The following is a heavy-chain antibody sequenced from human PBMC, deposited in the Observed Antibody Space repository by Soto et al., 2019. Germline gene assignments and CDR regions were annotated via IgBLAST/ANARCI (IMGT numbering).Heavy chain of an antibody. CDR1: IFTFSTYA. CDR3: AKGLQKRYCNSGSCYGFDS. J-gene: IGHJ4*02. D-gene: IGHD2-15*01. Sequence: GGSMKLSCSASIFTFSTYAMHWVRPAPGKGLEYVSSISNNGGSTYHADSVKDRFTISRDNSRNTLYLQMSSLRPEDTAVYYCAKGLQKRYCNSGSCYGFDSWGQGTLVTVSS. V-gene: IGHV3-64D*06. CDR2: ISNNGGST.